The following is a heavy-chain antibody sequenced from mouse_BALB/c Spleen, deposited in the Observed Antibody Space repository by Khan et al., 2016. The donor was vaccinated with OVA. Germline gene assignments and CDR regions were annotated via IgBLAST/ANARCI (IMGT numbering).Heavy chain of an antibody. Sequence: QVQLKQSGPELVKPGASVKISCKASGFTFTDYYINWVKQKPGQGLEWIGWIYPGSGNTKYNEKFKGMATLTVDTTSSTAYMQLSSLTSEDTAAYFWAKGGYYGDSLFDYWGQGTTLTVSS. CDR1: GFTFTDYY. CDR2: IYPGSGNT. CDR3: AKGGYYGDSLFDY. D-gene: IGHD1-1*01. J-gene: IGHJ2*01. V-gene: IGHV1-84*02.